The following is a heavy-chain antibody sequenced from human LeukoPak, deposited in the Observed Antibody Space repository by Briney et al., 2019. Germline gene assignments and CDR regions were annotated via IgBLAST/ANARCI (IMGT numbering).Heavy chain of an antibody. Sequence: GGTLRLSCAASGFTFSSYGMSWVRQAPGKGLEWVSAISGSVGRTYYADSVKGRFTISRDNSKNPLYLQMNSLRAEGTAVYYCATKGTYYDILPGYYTGGYWGQGTLVTVSS. CDR1: GFTFSSYG. J-gene: IGHJ4*02. CDR2: ISGSVGRT. D-gene: IGHD3-9*01. V-gene: IGHV3-23*01. CDR3: ATKGTYYDILPGYYTGGY.